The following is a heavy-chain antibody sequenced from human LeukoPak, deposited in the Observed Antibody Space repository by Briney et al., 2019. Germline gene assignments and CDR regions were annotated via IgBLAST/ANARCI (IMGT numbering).Heavy chain of an antibody. J-gene: IGHJ6*04. CDR1: GGSFSGYY. V-gene: IGHV4-34*01. D-gene: IGHD3-3*01. CDR2: IYHTGST. CDR3: ARDDFGVALGGV. Sequence: PSETLSLTCAVYGGSFSGYYWSWIRQTPGKGLEWIGQIYHTGSTNYNPSLKSRVTILLDRSTHQFSLKLSSVTAADTAVYYCARDDFGVALGGVWGMGTTVIVSS.